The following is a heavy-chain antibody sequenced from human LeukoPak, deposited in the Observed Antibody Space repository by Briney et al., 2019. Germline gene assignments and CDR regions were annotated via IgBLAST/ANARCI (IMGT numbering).Heavy chain of an antibody. Sequence: PSETLSLTCTVSGGSISSSSYYWDWIRQPPGKGLEWIGSIYYSGSTYYNPSLKSRVTISVDTSKNQFSLKLSSVTAADTAVYYCARVMEGSRDGRIGVYAFDIWGQGTMVTVSS. J-gene: IGHJ3*02. D-gene: IGHD5-24*01. CDR3: ARVMEGSRDGRIGVYAFDI. V-gene: IGHV4-39*07. CDR1: GGSISSSSYY. CDR2: IYYSGST.